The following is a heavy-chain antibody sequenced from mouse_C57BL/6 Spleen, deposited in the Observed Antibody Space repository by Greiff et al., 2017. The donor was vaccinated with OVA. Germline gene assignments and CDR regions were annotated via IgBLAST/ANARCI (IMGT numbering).Heavy chain of an antibody. Sequence: EVQLQESEGGLVQPGSSMKLSCTASGFTFSDYYMAWVRQVPEKGLEWVANINYDGSSTYYLDSLKSRFIISRDNAKNILYLQMSSLKSEDTATYYCARDYYGSSYWYFDVWAQGPRSPSPQ. CDR3: ARDYYGSSYWYFDV. V-gene: IGHV5-16*01. J-gene: IGHJ1*03. D-gene: IGHD1-1*01. CDR1: GFTFSDYY. CDR2: INYDGSST.